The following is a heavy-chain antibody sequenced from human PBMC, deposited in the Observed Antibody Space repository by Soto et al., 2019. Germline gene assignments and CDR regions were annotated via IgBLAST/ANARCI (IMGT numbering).Heavy chain of an antibody. Sequence: TLSLTCSVSGGSISNYYWSWIRQPPGKGLQWIGYIYYTGSTNYNPSLESRVTISVDTSKNQFSLKLDSVTAADTAVYYCAKDPFGDYARYYYYGMDVWGQGTTVTVSS. CDR2: IYYTGST. CDR1: GGSISNYY. V-gene: IGHV4-59*01. J-gene: IGHJ6*02. CDR3: AKDPFGDYARYYYYGMDV. D-gene: IGHD4-17*01.